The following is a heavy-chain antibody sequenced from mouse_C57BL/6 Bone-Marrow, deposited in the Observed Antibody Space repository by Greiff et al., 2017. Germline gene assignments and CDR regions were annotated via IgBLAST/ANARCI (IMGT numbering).Heavy chain of an antibody. V-gene: IGHV1-81*01. CDR1: GYTFTSYG. J-gene: IGHJ1*03. CDR3: ASRDGYGFLDV. Sequence: VQLQQSGAELARPGASVKLSCKASGYTFTSYGISWVKQRTGQGLEWIGEIYPRSGNTYYNEKFKGKATLTADNSSSTAYMELRSLTSEDSAVYFCASRDGYGFLDVWGTGTTVTVSS. CDR2: IYPRSGNT. D-gene: IGHD2-3*01.